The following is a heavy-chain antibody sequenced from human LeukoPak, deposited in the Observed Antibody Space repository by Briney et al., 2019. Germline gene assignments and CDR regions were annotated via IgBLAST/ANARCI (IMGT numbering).Heavy chain of an antibody. CDR2: INAGNGNT. J-gene: IGHJ4*02. Sequence: GASVKVSCKASGYTFTGYYMHWVRQAPGQRLEWMGWINAGNGNTKYSQKFQGRVTITRDTSASTAYMELSSLRSEDTAVYYCASSGLRLGEFTPFDYWGQGTLVTVSS. CDR1: GYTFTGYY. CDR3: ASSGLRLGEFTPFDY. V-gene: IGHV1-3*01. D-gene: IGHD3-16*01.